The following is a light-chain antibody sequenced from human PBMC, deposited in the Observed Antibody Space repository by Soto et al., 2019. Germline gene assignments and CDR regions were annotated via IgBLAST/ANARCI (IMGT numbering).Light chain of an antibody. Sequence: EIVMTQSPATLSVSPGEGATLSCRTSQSVSSDLAWYQRKPGQAPRLLFSGASARAAGISARFSGSGSGTEFTLTISSLQSEDFAIYYCQQYNSWPPTFGQGT. CDR1: QSVSSD. CDR2: GAS. V-gene: IGKV3-15*01. CDR3: QQYNSWPPT. J-gene: IGKJ1*01.